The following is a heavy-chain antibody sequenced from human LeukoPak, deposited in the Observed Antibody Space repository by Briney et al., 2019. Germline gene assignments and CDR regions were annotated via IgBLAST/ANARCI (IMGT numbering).Heavy chain of an antibody. Sequence: SETLSLTCAVSGYSIRSSNWWGWIRQPPGKGLEWIGYIYYDGSIYYSPSLRSRVTMSVDTSKNQFSLRLNSVTAVDTAVYYCARKPDSRNWFDPWGQGTLVIVSS. D-gene: IGHD6-13*01. CDR1: GYSIRSSNW. V-gene: IGHV4-28*05. CDR2: IYYDGSI. J-gene: IGHJ5*02. CDR3: ARKPDSRNWFDP.